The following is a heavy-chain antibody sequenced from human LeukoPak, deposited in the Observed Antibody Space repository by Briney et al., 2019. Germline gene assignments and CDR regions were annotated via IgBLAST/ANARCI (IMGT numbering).Heavy chain of an antibody. J-gene: IGHJ4*01. CDR2: IKPDGSEQ. V-gene: IGHV3-7*01. CDR3: VRGGGLLPDY. CDR1: GFSFSTFW. Sequence: PGGSLRLSCAASGFSFSTFWMSWVRQAPERGLEWVANIKPDGSEQYYLDSVKGRFTISRDNAKNSMYLQISSLRAEDTAVYYCVRGGGLLPDYWGQEPRSPSPQ. D-gene: IGHD2-15*01.